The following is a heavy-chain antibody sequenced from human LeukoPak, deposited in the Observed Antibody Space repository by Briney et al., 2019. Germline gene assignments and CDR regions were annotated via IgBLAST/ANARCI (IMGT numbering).Heavy chain of an antibody. V-gene: IGHV3-9*01. CDR2: ISWNSGGI. CDR1: GFTFDDYA. Sequence: GGSLRLSCAASGFTFDDYAMHWVRQAPGKGLEWVSGISWNSGGIAYADSVKGRFTISRDNAKNSLYLQMNSLRAEDTALYYCAKEVAAAGTYYWGQGTLVTVSS. J-gene: IGHJ4*02. CDR3: AKEVAAAGTYY. D-gene: IGHD6-13*01.